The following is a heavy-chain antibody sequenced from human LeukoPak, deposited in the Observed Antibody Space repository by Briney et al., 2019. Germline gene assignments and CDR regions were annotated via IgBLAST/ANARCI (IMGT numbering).Heavy chain of an antibody. Sequence: PGGSLRLSCAASGFIFSDFWMTWVRQAPGKGLEWVSAISGSGGNTYYADSVKGRFTISRDNSKNTLYLQMNSLRAEDTAVYYCARDPGRSGWDYWGQGALVTVSS. J-gene: IGHJ4*02. V-gene: IGHV3-23*01. D-gene: IGHD6-19*01. CDR2: ISGSGGNT. CDR3: ARDPGRSGWDY. CDR1: GFIFSDFW.